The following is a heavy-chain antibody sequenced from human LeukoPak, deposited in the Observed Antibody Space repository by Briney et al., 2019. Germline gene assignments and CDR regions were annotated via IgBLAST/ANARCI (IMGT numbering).Heavy chain of an antibody. Sequence: GGSLRLSCTASGFTFSNFWMSWVRQAPGKGLEWVANIKPDGSDKYYVDSMEGRFTISRDNAKKSLYLQMNSLRAEDTAVYYCARGLFAGGWYPDYFDYWGQGTLVTVSS. CDR3: ARGLFAGGWYPDYFDY. V-gene: IGHV3-7*03. D-gene: IGHD6-19*01. CDR1: GFTFSNFW. CDR2: IKPDGSDK. J-gene: IGHJ4*02.